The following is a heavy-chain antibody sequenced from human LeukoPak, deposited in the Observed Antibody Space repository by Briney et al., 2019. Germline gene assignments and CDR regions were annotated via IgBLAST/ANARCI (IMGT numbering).Heavy chain of an antibody. CDR2: IYYRGST. Sequence: PSETLSLTCTVSGGSINNYYWSWIRQPPGKGLEWIGYIYYRGSTNYHPSLKSRVTFSVDTSKNQFSLKLNSVTAADTAVYYCARGGDYGDLRYFDYWGQGTLVTVSP. J-gene: IGHJ4*02. D-gene: IGHD4-17*01. CDR3: ARGGDYGDLRYFDY. V-gene: IGHV4-59*01. CDR1: GGSINNYY.